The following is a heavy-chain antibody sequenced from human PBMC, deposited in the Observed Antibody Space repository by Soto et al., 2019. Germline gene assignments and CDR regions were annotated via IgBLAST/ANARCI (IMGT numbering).Heavy chain of an antibody. CDR3: ARGRPKSPPNDTWFEA. CDR2: IYYSGST. Sequence: PSETLSLTCTVSGRSISSGGYYWSWIRQHPGKGLEWIGYIYYSGSTYYNPSLKSRVTISVDTSKNQFSRKLSSVTAADTDVYYCARGRPKSPPNDTWFEAWGQGTLVTVIS. J-gene: IGHJ5*02. V-gene: IGHV4-31*03. CDR1: GRSISSGGYY.